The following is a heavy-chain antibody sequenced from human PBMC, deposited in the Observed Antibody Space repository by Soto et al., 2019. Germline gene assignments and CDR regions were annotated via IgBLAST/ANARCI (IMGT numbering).Heavy chain of an antibody. CDR2: IFYSGGT. V-gene: IGHV4-39*01. D-gene: IGHD3-22*01. CDR3: ARQASGYYYGGFDP. J-gene: IGHJ5*02. Sequence: QLLLQESGPGLVKPSETLSLTCTVSGGSILDSTYYWAWIRQSPGKGLEWIGTIFYSGGTFYTPSLKRRVPLSVDTSNTQFSLKLSSVPAADPAVHCCARQASGYYYGGFDPWGQGTLVTVSS. CDR1: GGSILDSTYY.